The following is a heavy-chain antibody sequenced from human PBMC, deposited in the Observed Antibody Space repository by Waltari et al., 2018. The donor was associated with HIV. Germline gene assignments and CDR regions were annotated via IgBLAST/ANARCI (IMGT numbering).Heavy chain of an antibody. CDR1: GFNLEDYA. J-gene: IGHJ1*01. D-gene: IGHD2-2*01. V-gene: IGHV3-49*03. Sequence: EESGGGGVSHGGSLRLTCLPSGFNLEDYALSWFRQGPGKAPEWVGFIRSVSYGGTSDDGASTKGRVVISRDDLQSVVYLDVTSVKTEDTGIYYCVRDSLTKCAAGSCYRKWGQGT. CDR3: VRDSLTKCAAGSCYRK. CDR2: IRSVSYGGTS.